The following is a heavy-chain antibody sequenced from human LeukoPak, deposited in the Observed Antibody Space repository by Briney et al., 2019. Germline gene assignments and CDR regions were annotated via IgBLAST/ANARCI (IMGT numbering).Heavy chain of an antibody. D-gene: IGHD3-22*01. V-gene: IGHV4-61*01. CDR3: AREDSSGYLGY. CDR1: GGSVSSNIYY. CDR2: IYYSGST. Sequence: SETLSLTCTVSGGSVSSNIYYWNWIRQPPGKGPEWIGYIYYSGSTNYNPSLKSRVTISVDTSKNQFSLKLTSLTAADTAVYYCAREDSSGYLGYWGQGTLVTVSS. J-gene: IGHJ4*02.